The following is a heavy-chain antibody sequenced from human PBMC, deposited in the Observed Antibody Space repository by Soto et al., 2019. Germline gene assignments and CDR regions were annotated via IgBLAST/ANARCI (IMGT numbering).Heavy chain of an antibody. D-gene: IGHD3-22*01. CDR1: GCTFSSYA. V-gene: IGHV1-69*13. Sequence: SVKVSCKASGCTFSSYAISWVRQAPGQGLEWMGGIIPIFGTANYAQKFQGRVTITADESTSTAYMELSSLRSEDTAVYYCATSYYDSRRPIYYFDYWGQGTLVTVSS. CDR2: IIPIFGTA. J-gene: IGHJ4*02. CDR3: ATSYYDSRRPIYYFDY.